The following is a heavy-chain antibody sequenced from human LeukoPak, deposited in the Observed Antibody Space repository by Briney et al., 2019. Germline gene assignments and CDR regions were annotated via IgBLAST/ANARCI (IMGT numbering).Heavy chain of an antibody. CDR3: ARSTNLEAFDI. V-gene: IGHV4-61*01. Sequence: SETLSLTCTVSGGSVTSGTYYWSWIRQPPGKGLEWIGYIYYSGSTNYNPSLKSRVTVSVDTSKNQCSLKLSSVTTADTAVYYCARSTNLEAFDIWGQGTMVTVSS. D-gene: IGHD2-8*01. J-gene: IGHJ3*02. CDR2: IYYSGST. CDR1: GGSVTSGTYY.